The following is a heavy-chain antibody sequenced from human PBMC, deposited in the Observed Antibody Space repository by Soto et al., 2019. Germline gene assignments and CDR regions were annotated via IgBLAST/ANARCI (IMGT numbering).Heavy chain of an antibody. CDR1: GFTFSSYG. CDR2: IWYDGSNK. V-gene: IGHV3-33*01. Sequence: ESGGGVVQPGRSLRLSCAASGFTFSSYGMHWVRQAPGKGLEWVAVIWYDGSNKYYADSVKGRFTISRDNSKNTLYLQMNSLRAEDTAVYYCAREGGAGAFDIWGQGTMVTVSS. J-gene: IGHJ3*02. CDR3: AREGGAGAFDI. D-gene: IGHD1-26*01.